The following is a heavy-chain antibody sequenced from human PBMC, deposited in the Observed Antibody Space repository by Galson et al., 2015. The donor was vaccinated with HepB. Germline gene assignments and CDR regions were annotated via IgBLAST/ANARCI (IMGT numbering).Heavy chain of an antibody. V-gene: IGHV1-24*01. Sequence: SVKVSCKVSGYTLTELSMHWVRQAPGKGLEWMGGFDPDDGETIYAQKFQGRVTMTEDTSTDTAYMELSSLRSEDTAVYYCATLPPDSSSWYVEYYYYGMDVWGQGTTVTVSS. D-gene: IGHD6-13*01. CDR1: GYTLTELS. CDR3: ATLPPDSSSWYVEYYYYGMDV. CDR2: FDPDDGET. J-gene: IGHJ6*02.